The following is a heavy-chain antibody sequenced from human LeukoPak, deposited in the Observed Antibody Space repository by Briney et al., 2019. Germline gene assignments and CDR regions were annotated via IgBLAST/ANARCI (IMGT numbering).Heavy chain of an antibody. CDR1: GGTFSSYA. V-gene: IGHV1-69*13. CDR2: IIHIFGTA. J-gene: IGHJ4*02. CDR3: ARDRERYYYDSSGYYPITFDY. Sequence: GASVKVSCKASGGTFSSYAISWVRQAPGQGLERMGGIIHIFGTANYAQKFQGRVTITADESTSTAYMELSSLRSEDTAVYYCARDRERYYYDSSGYYPITFDYWGQGTLVTVSS. D-gene: IGHD3-22*01.